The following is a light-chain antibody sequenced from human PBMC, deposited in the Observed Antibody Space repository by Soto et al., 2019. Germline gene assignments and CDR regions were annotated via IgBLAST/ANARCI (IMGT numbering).Light chain of an antibody. Sequence: EVVLTQSPGSLSLSPGERATLSCRASQSVTSSFLAWYQQKPGQAPRLVIYGASIRPAGIPDRFSGSGSGTDFTLTINRLEPEDFAVYYCQQYAKLPITFGLGTKVDIK. CDR2: GAS. J-gene: IGKJ1*01. CDR1: QSVTSSF. CDR3: QQYAKLPIT. V-gene: IGKV3-20*01.